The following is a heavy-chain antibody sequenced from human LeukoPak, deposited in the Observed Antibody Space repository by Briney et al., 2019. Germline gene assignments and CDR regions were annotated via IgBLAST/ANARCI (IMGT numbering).Heavy chain of an antibody. J-gene: IGHJ5*02. D-gene: IGHD2-8*01. V-gene: IGHV3-74*01. CDR1: GFSFSEYY. Sequence: GGSLRLSCAASGFSFSEYYMHWVRQGSGKGPVWVSRISNDGTRTDYAESVKGRFTISRDNAKSTLYLQMSSLSVEDTAVYFCLRAGDTNGQTWFDPWGQGAPVTVSP. CDR3: LRAGDTNGQTWFDP. CDR2: ISNDGTRT.